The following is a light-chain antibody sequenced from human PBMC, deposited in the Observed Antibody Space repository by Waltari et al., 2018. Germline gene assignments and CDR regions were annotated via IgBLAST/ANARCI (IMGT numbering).Light chain of an antibody. CDR1: SRYNL. J-gene: IGLJ3*02. CDR3: CSHTGSNTWV. Sequence: QSALTQPASVSGSPGQPITISCTGTSRYNLASRYQQYPGEAPKVVIFEDTKRPSGVSNRFSASKSGNTASLTISGLQAEDEADYYCCSHTGSNTWVFGGGTKVTVL. V-gene: IGLV2-23*01. CDR2: EDT.